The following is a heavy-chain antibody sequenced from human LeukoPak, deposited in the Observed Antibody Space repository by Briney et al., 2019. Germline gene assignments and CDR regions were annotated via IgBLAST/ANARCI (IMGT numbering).Heavy chain of an antibody. CDR1: GFTFSNYA. Sequence: PGGSLRLSCAASGFTFSNYALHWVRQAPGKGLEYFSAISSNGDATLYANSVKGRFTISRDNSKNTLYLQMGSLRAEDMAVYYCVRVGNYREFDYWGQGTLVTVSS. CDR2: ISSNGDAT. V-gene: IGHV3-64*01. CDR3: VRVGNYREFDY. J-gene: IGHJ4*02. D-gene: IGHD1-7*01.